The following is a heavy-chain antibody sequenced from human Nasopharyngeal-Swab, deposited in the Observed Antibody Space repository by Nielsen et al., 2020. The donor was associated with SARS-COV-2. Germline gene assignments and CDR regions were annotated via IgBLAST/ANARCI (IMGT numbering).Heavy chain of an antibody. J-gene: IGHJ3*02. CDR3: AKSDDAVDI. CDR1: GFTFRSRS. CDR2: INGDSSAK. Sequence: GESLKISCVASGFTFRSRSMNWVRQAPGKGLEWVSYINGDSSAKYYVDSVKGRFTISRDNAKNSLYLEMTSLRADDTAVYYCAKSDDAVDIWGQGTMVTVSS. V-gene: IGHV3-48*01.